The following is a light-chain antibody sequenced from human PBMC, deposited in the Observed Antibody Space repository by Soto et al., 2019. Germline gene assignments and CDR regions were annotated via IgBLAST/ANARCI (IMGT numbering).Light chain of an antibody. CDR3: AAWDDSRSGVV. V-gene: IGLV1-44*01. J-gene: IGLJ2*01. Sequence: QSVLTQPPSASGTPGQRVTISCSGSSSNIGSNTVNWYQQLPGTAPKLLIYSDNQRPSGVPDRFSGSKSGTSVSLAISGLQSEDEADYYCAAWDDSRSGVVFGGGTKLTVL. CDR2: SDN. CDR1: SSNIGSNT.